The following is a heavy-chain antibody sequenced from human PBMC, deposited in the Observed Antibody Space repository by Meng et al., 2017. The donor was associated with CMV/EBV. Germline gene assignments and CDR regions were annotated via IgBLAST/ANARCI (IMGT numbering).Heavy chain of an antibody. CDR1: GFTVSNNY. D-gene: IGHD1-7*01. J-gene: IGHJ4*02. CDR2: IYSEGTT. Sequence: ELQLVESGGGFILPGGSLRLSCAASGFTVSNNYMRWFRQAPGKGLEWVSLIYSEGTTDYADSVKGRFTISRDNSKNTLYLQMNSLRAEDTVVYYCARDGNYHGVWGQGTLVTVSS. CDR3: ARDGNYHGV. V-gene: IGHV3-53*01.